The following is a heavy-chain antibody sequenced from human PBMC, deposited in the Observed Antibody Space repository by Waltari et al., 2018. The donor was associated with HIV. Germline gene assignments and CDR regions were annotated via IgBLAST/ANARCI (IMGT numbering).Heavy chain of an antibody. J-gene: IGHJ4*02. D-gene: IGHD3-10*01. CDR2: INAANGNT. CDR3: ARGNSDGSGGDWFDY. V-gene: IGHV1-3*01. CDR1: GYSFATYA. Sequence: QVHLVQSGAEVKKPGASVKVSCTASGYSFATYAIHWVRQAPGQSLEWMGWINAANGNTKYSQKFQDRVTITKNTFASTAYMGLSSLRSEDTAVYYCARGNSDGSGGDWFDYWGQGTLVTVSS.